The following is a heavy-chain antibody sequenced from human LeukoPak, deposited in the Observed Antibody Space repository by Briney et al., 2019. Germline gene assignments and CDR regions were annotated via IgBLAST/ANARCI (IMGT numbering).Heavy chain of an antibody. CDR2: LYSDGNT. D-gene: IGHD1-14*01. CDR1: GFTAITND. J-gene: IGHJ4*02. V-gene: IGHV3-53*01. CDR3: ARGVEPLSANTLAY. Sequence: GGSLRLSCAASGFTAITNDMTWVRQAPGKGLEWVSVLYSDGNTKYADSVQGRFTISRDNSKNTLYLEMNSLSPDDTAVYYCARGVEPLSANTLAYWGQGTLVTVSS.